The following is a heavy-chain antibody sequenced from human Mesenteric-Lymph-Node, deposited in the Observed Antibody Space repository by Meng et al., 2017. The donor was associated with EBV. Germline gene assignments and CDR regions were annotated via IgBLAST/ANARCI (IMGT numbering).Heavy chain of an antibody. V-gene: IGHV1-69*01. CDR2: IIPIFGTA. J-gene: IGHJ5*02. CDR1: GGTFSSYA. D-gene: IGHD3-10*01. Sequence: QVQLVQSGAEVKKPXSSVKVSCKASGGTFSSYAISWVRQAPGQGLEWMGGIIPIFGTANYAQKFQGRLTITADESTSTAYMELSSLTSEDTALYHCARDRSYSDGSVSFDPWGQGTLVTVSS. CDR3: ARDRSYSDGSVSFDP.